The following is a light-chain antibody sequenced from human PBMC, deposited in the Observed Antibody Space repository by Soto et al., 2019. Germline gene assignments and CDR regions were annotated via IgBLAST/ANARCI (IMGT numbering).Light chain of an antibody. CDR1: QSVTNY. V-gene: IGKV3-11*01. J-gene: IGKJ1*01. Sequence: PEERATLTCRASQSVTNYIAWYQQRPGQAPRLLIYDASNRATGVPARFSGSRSGTDFTLTISDLEPADFGLYYCQQRLNWPPGFGQGTKVDIK. CDR3: QQRLNWPPG. CDR2: DAS.